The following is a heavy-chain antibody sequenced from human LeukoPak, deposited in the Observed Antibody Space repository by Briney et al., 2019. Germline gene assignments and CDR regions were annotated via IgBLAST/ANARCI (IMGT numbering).Heavy chain of an antibody. CDR3: ARAVKLGPPPPLIGYYYMDV. Sequence: SETLSLTCTVSGDSMRGYYWSWIRHPPGKGLEWIGDIHYTGTTDYIPSLKSRVTISVDTSNNQFSLKLSSVTAADTAVYYCARAVKLGPPPPLIGYYYMDVWGKGTTVTVSS. D-gene: IGHD1-26*01. V-gene: IGHV4-59*01. CDR1: GDSMRGYY. CDR2: IHYTGTT. J-gene: IGHJ6*03.